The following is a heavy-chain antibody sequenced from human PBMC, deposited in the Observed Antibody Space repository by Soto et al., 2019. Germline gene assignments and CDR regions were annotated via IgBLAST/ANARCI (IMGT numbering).Heavy chain of an antibody. V-gene: IGHV1-18*04. Sequence: ASVKVSCKASGYTFTSYGISWVRQAPGQGLEWMGWISAYNGNTNYAQKLQGRVTMTTDTSTSTAYMELRSLRPDDTAVYYCARTPAKLRFLEWLTYYYGMDVWGQGTTVIVSS. D-gene: IGHD3-3*01. J-gene: IGHJ6*02. CDR2: ISAYNGNT. CDR3: ARTPAKLRFLEWLTYYYGMDV. CDR1: GYTFTSYG.